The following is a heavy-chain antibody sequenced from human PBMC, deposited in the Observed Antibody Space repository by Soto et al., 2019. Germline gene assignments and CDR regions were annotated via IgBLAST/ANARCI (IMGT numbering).Heavy chain of an antibody. CDR3: AKDRVYGDLIFDY. CDR1: GFTFSSYA. CDR2: ISGSGGST. D-gene: IGHD4-17*01. Sequence: EVQLLESGGGLVQPGGSLSLSCAASGFTFSSYAMSWVRQAPGKGLEWVSAISGSGGSTYYADSVKGRFTISRDNSKNTRYLQMNSLRAEDTAVYYCAKDRVYGDLIFDYWGQGTLVTVSS. J-gene: IGHJ4*02. V-gene: IGHV3-23*01.